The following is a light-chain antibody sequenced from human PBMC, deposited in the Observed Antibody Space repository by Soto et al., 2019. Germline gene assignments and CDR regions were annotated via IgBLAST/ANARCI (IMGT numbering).Light chain of an antibody. Sequence: EVVMTQSPDTLSVSPGERATLSCRASQNVGNNLAWYQQKRGQAPRLLMSGASTRASGVPARFSGSRSGTDHTLTISSLEPEDFAVYYCQQRLSWPITFGQGTRLEIK. CDR3: QQRLSWPIT. J-gene: IGKJ5*01. CDR1: QNVGNN. CDR2: GAS. V-gene: IGKV3-11*01.